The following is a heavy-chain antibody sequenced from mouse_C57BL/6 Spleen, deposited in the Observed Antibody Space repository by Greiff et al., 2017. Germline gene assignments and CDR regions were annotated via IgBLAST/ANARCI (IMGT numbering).Heavy chain of an antibody. J-gene: IGHJ4*01. CDR1: GFSLTSYG. CDR3: ASPITTVVATPFYYAMDY. D-gene: IGHD1-1*01. V-gene: IGHV2-3*01. CDR2: IWGDGST. Sequence: VKLMESGPGLVAPSQSLSITCTVSGFSLTSYGVSWVRQPPGKGLEWLGVIWGDGSTNYHSALISRLSISKDNSKSQVFLKLNSLQTDDTATYYCASPITTVVATPFYYAMDYWGQGTSVTVSS.